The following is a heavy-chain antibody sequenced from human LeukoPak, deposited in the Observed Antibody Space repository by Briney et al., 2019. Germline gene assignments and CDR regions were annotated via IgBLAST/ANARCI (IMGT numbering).Heavy chain of an antibody. CDR2: IKSETNGGTT. CDR3: TTDHYYDSRGYQHYFDY. V-gene: IGHV3-15*01. J-gene: IGHJ4*02. Sequence: GGSLRLSCAASGFTVSSDYMSWVRQAPGKGLEWVGRIKSETNGGTTDYAAPVKGRFAISRDDSKNTLFLQMNSLKTEDTGVYYCTTDHYYDSRGYQHYFDYWGQGTLVTVSS. CDR1: GFTVSSDY. D-gene: IGHD3-22*01.